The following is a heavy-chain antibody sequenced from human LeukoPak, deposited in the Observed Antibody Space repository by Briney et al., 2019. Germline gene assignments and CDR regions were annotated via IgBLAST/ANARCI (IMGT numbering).Heavy chain of an antibody. CDR1: GFTFSNYA. V-gene: IGHV3-23*01. D-gene: IGHD2-15*01. J-gene: IGHJ4*02. CDR2: IGVTGATT. CDR3: AKGCGGSCYSIDY. Sequence: GGSLRLSCAASGFTFSNYAMSWVRQAPGKGLVWVSLIGVTGATTYYADSVKGRFTISRDNSKNTLYLQMNSLRAENTAVYYCAKGCGGSCYSIDYWGQGTLVTVSS.